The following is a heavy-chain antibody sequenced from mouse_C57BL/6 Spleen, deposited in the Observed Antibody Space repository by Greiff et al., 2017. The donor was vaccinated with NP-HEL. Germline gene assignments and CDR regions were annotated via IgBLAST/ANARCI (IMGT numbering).Heavy chain of an antibody. D-gene: IGHD2-2*01. CDR2: ISSGGSYT. CDR1: GFTFSSYG. V-gene: IGHV5-6*01. Sequence: EVQLVESGGDLVKPGGSLKLSCAASGFTFSSYGMSWVRQTPDKRLEWVATISSGGSYTYYPDSVKGRFTISRDNAKNTLYLQMSSLKSEDTAMYYWARGGGYDEVYAMDYWGQGTSVTVSS. J-gene: IGHJ4*01. CDR3: ARGGGYDEVYAMDY.